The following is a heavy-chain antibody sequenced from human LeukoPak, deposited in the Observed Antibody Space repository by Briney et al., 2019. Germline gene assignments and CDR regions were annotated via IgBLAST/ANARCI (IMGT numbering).Heavy chain of an antibody. V-gene: IGHV3-48*03. J-gene: IGHJ4*02. CDR2: ISGSGSAI. CDR1: GFTFSSYE. Sequence: GSLRLSCAASGFTFSSYEMNWVRQAPGKGLEWVSYISGSGSAISYADSVKGRFTISRDNAKNSLYLQMNSLRAEDTAVYYCARGTNADYWGQGTLVTVSS. D-gene: IGHD2-8*01. CDR3: ARGTNADY.